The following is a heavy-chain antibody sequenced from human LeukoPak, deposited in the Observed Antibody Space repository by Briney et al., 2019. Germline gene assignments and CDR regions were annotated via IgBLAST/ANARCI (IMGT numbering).Heavy chain of an antibody. CDR3: AKDPRYCSSTSCYAFDI. CDR1: GFTFSSYG. J-gene: IGHJ3*02. Sequence: GGSLRLSCAASGFTFSSYGMHWVRQAPGKGLEWVAFLRYDGSNKYYADCVKGRFTISRDNSKNTLYLQMNSLRAEGTAVYYCAKDPRYCSSTSCYAFDIWGQGTMVTVSS. D-gene: IGHD2-2*01. CDR2: LRYDGSNK. V-gene: IGHV3-30*02.